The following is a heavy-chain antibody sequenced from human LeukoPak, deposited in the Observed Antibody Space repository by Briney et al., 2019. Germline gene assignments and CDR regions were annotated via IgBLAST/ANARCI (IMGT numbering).Heavy chain of an antibody. Sequence: PSETLSLTCTVSGGSISSYYWSWIRQRPGKGLEWIGYIYYSGSTNYNPSLKSRVTISVDTSKNQFSLKLSSVTAADTAVYYCARTQRMSFDYWGQGTLVTVSS. D-gene: IGHD6-25*01. CDR1: GGSISSYY. V-gene: IGHV4-59*01. CDR2: IYYSGST. CDR3: ARTQRMSFDY. J-gene: IGHJ4*02.